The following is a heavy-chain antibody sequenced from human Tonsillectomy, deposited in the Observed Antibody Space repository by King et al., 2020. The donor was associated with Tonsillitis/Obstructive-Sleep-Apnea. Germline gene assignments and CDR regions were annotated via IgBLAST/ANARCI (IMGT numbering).Heavy chain of an antibody. J-gene: IGHJ1*01. CDR3: ARGLNYFETAGRGGIHFQH. CDR2: IYHSGST. Sequence: VQLPQSGPGLVKPSQTLSLTCSVSGASISNGAYYWCWIRQLPGKGLEWIGYIYHSGSTYYNPSLKSRVTMSVDTSKNQFSLNLSSVTAADTAVFYCARGLNYFETAGRGGIHFQHWGQGALVTVSS. V-gene: IGHV4-31*03. CDR1: GASISNGAYY. D-gene: IGHD3-10*01.